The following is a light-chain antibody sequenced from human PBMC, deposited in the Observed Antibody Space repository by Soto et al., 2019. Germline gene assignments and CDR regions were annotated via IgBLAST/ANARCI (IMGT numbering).Light chain of an antibody. CDR1: QSLLSSNGYNY. CDR2: LGS. CDR3: MQALRAPPT. V-gene: IGKV2-28*01. J-gene: IGKJ1*01. Sequence: DIVMTQSPLSLPVTPGEPASISCRSSQSLLSSNGYNYLDWYLQKPGQSPQLLIYLGSNRASGAPDRFSGSGSGTDFTLEISRVEAEDVGIYHCMQALRAPPTFGQGTKVEI.